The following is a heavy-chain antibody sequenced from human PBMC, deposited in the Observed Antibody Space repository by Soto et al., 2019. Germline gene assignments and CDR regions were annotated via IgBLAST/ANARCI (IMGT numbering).Heavy chain of an antibody. Sequence: ASVKVSCKASDYTFTSYGISWVRQAPGQGLEWMGWISAYNGNTNYEQKLQGRVTMTTDTSTSTAYMELRSLRSDDTAVYYCARVPPNTMIRVYPYFDVRRQGTPVPVSS. CDR1: DYTFTSYG. J-gene: IGHJ4*02. CDR3: ARVPPNTMIRVYPYFDV. V-gene: IGHV1-18*01. CDR2: ISAYNGNT. D-gene: IGHD3-10*01.